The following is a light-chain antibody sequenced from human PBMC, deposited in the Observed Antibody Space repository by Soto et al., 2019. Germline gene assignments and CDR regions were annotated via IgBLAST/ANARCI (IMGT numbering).Light chain of an antibody. CDR2: RSD. J-gene: IGLJ1*01. V-gene: IGLV1-47*01. CDR3: AAWDDSLSGHYV. Sequence: SALTQPPSASGTPGHSVTISCSGSDSNIGRNVVYWYQQLPGTAPKLLVYRSDQRPSGVPDRFSGSKSDTSASLAISGLRPEDEADYYCAAWDDSLSGHYVFGTGTKVTVL. CDR1: DSNIGRNV.